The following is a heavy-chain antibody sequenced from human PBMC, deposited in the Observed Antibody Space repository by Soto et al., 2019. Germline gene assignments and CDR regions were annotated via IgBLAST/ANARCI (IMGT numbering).Heavy chain of an antibody. Sequence: QVQLQESGPGLVKPSETLSLTCTVSGGSVNSANYYWSWIRQPPGKRLQWIGYIFYSGNSGSTNSNPTPESRITISVDTPKTQSSLNLSSVTAADTPLNYWARVGSSGYSGGSTPWGQEPLSPSPQ. D-gene: IGHD3-22*01. J-gene: IGHJ5*02. CDR1: GGSVNSANYY. CDR2: IFYSGNSGST. V-gene: IGHV4-61*01. CDR3: ARVGSSGYSGGSTP.